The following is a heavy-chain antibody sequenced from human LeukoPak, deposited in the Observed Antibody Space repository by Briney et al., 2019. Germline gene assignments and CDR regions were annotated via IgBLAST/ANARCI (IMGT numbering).Heavy chain of an antibody. J-gene: IGHJ6*03. D-gene: IGHD2-15*01. Sequence: GGSLRLSCAASGFTFSSYVMSWVRQAPGKGLEWVSGFSATGGNTHYADSVKGRFTISRDNSKNTLYLQMNSLRAEDTAIYYCAKNGDRGAYCTGGTCSPYFYYYMDVWGKGTTVTI. CDR1: GFTFSSYV. CDR3: AKNGDRGAYCTGGTCSPYFYYYMDV. CDR2: FSATGGNT. V-gene: IGHV3-23*01.